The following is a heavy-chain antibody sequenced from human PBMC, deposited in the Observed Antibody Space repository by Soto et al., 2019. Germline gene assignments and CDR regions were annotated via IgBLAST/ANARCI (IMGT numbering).Heavy chain of an antibody. D-gene: IGHD6-19*01. J-gene: IGHJ4*02. V-gene: IGHV3-30-3*01. CDR1: GFTFSSYA. CDR2: ISYDGSNK. CDR3: AREGGGIAVAGNMDY. Sequence: QVQLVESGGGVVQPGRSLRLSCAASGFTFSSYAMHWVRQAPGKGLEWVAVISYDGSNKYYADSVKGRFTISRDNSKNTLYLQMNSRRAEDTAVYYCAREGGGIAVAGNMDYWGQGTLVTVSS.